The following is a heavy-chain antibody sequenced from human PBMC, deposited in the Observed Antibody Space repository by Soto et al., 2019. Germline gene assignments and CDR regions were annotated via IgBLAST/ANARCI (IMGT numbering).Heavy chain of an antibody. J-gene: IGHJ4*02. V-gene: IGHV4-39*01. CDR1: GGSISSSSYY. CDR2: ISYSGSA. CDR3: SRQGADPQGGSTHFGN. D-gene: IGHD3-10*01. Sequence: SETLSLTCTVSGGSISSSSYYWGWISQPPGKGLEWIGSISYSGSAYYTPSRKSRVTISVDTSKNEFSLKLSSVTAADTAVYYCSRQGADPQGGSTHFGNRGQETLVTVSS.